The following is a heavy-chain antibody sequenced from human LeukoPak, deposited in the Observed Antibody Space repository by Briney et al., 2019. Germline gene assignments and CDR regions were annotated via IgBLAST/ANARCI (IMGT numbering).Heavy chain of an antibody. D-gene: IGHD6-19*01. CDR3: ARSIAVAGTGNDY. CDR1: GLTFSSHW. CDR2: ISYDGSNK. J-gene: IGHJ4*02. V-gene: IGHV3-30*01. Sequence: GGSLRLSCAASGLTFSSHWMHWVRQAPGKGLEWVAVISYDGSNKYYADSVKGRFTISRDNSKNTLYLQMNSLRAEDTAVYYCARSIAVAGTGNDYWGQGTLVTVSS.